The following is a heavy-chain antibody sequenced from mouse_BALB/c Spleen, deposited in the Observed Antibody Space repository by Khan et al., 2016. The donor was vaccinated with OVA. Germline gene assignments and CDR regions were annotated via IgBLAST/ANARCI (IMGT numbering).Heavy chain of an antibody. CDR1: GDSITSGY. V-gene: IGHV3-8*02. J-gene: IGHJ4*01. CDR2: ISYSGST. CDR3: ARSLYYDYAIDY. Sequence: VQLKQSGPSLVKPSQTLSLTCSVTGDSITSGYWHWIRKFPGNKLEYMGYISYSGSTYYNPSLKSRISITRDTSNNQYSLQLNSVTTEDTATYYCARSLYYDYAIDYWGQGASVTVAS. D-gene: IGHD2-4*01.